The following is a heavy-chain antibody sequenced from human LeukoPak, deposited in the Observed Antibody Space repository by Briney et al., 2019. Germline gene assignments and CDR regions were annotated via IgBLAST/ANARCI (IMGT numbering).Heavy chain of an antibody. CDR3: ARGAPREPYYYGSGSYWDFDY. CDR1: GYTFTSYG. CDR2: ISAYNGNT. V-gene: IGHV1-18*01. Sequence: ASVKVSCKASGYTFTSYGISWVRQAPGQGLEWMGWISAYNGNTNYAQKLQGRVTMTTDTSTSTAYMELRSLRSDDTAVYYCARGAPREPYYYGSGSYWDFDYWGQGTLVTVSS. D-gene: IGHD3-10*01. J-gene: IGHJ4*02.